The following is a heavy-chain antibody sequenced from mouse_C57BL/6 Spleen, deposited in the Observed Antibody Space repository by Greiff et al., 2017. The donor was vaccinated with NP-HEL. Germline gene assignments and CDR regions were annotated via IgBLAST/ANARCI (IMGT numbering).Heavy chain of an antibody. Sequence: VQLQQPGAELVKPGASVKLSCKASGYTFTSYWMHWVKQRPGRGLEWIGRIDPKRGGTKYKEKFKSKATLTVDKPSSTAYMQLSSLTSEDSAVYYCARGGSNYVYYAMDYWGQGTSVTVSS. CDR2: IDPKRGGT. J-gene: IGHJ4*01. CDR1: GYTFTSYW. CDR3: ARGGSNYVYYAMDY. V-gene: IGHV1-72*01. D-gene: IGHD2-5*01.